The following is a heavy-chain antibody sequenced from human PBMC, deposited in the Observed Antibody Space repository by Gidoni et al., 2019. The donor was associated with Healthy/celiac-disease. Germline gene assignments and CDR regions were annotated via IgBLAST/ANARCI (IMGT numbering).Heavy chain of an antibody. CDR3: ARDVSPGDSDYYYGMDV. CDR1: GFTFSSYG. CDR2: IWYDGSNK. V-gene: IGHV3-33*01. Sequence: QVQLVESGGGVVQPGRSLRLSCAASGFTFSSYGMHWVRQAPGKGLEWVAVIWYDGSNKYYADSVKGRFTISRDNSKNTLYLQMNSLRAEDTAVYYCARDVSPGDSDYYYGMDVWGQGTTVTVSS. D-gene: IGHD7-27*01. J-gene: IGHJ6*02.